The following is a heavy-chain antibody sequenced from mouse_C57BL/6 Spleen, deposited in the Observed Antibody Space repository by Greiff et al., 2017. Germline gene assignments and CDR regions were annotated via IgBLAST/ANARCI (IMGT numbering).Heavy chain of an antibody. CDR2: ISSGSSTI. CDR1: GFTFSDYR. Sequence: EVKLVESGGGLVKPGGSLKLSCAASGFTFSDYRMHWVRQAPEKGLEWVAYISSGSSTIYYADTVKGRFTISRDNAKNTLFLQMTSLRSEDTAMYYCARDYDYGTPSYWGQGTSVTVSS. CDR3: ARDYDYGTPSY. V-gene: IGHV5-17*01. J-gene: IGHJ4*01. D-gene: IGHD2-4*01.